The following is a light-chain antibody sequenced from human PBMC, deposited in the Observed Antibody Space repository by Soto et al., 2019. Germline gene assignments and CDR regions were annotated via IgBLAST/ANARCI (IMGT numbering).Light chain of an antibody. CDR2: GAS. CDR3: QQYNNWPPVT. V-gene: IGKV3-15*01. Sequence: EIVMTQSPATLSVSPGERATLSCRASQNVFNYLAWYQQKPGQAPRLLIYGASTRAAGVPARFSGSGSGTDFTLTISSLQSEDFAVYYCQQYNNWPPVTFGQGTKLDIK. CDR1: QNVFNY. J-gene: IGKJ2*01.